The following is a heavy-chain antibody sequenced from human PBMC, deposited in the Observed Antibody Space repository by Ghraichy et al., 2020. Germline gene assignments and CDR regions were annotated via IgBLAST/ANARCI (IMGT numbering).Heavy chain of an antibody. Sequence: ASVKVSCKASGYTFTGYYMHWVRQAPGQGLEWMGWINPNSGGTNYAQKFQGRVTMTRDTSISTAYMELSRLRSDDTAVYYCARRFIAAAYYYYYYGMDVWGQGTTVTVSS. J-gene: IGHJ6*02. CDR3: ARRFIAAAYYYYYYGMDV. D-gene: IGHD6-13*01. CDR1: GYTFTGYY. CDR2: INPNSGGT. V-gene: IGHV1-2*02.